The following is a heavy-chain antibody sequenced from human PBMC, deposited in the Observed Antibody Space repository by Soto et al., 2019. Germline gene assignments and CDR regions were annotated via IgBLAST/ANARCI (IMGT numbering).Heavy chain of an antibody. CDR3: GRESGETWDYEAS. CDR1: GGSISSYR. CDR2: LNTYGNT. D-gene: IGHD1-7*01. J-gene: IGHJ5*02. V-gene: IGHV4-4*07. Sequence: TLSLTCTVSGGSISSYRWSWIRQPAGKGLEWIGRLNTYGNTHYNPSLKSRVTVSVDTSRNQFFLTLRSVTAADSAVYHCGRESGETWDYEASWGQGTPVTVSS.